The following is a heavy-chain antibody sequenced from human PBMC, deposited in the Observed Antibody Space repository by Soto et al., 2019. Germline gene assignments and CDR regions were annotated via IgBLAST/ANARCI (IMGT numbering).Heavy chain of an antibody. Sequence: QVPLVESGGGVVQPGRSLRLSCAASGFAFSSYAMHWVRQAPGKGLEWVAVISYDGSNKYYADSVKGRFTISRDNSKNTLYLQMNSLRAEDTAVYYCARDNPPSNYYDSSGYYDNFDYWGQGTLVTVSS. CDR1: GFAFSSYA. CDR2: ISYDGSNK. D-gene: IGHD3-22*01. J-gene: IGHJ4*02. V-gene: IGHV3-30-3*01. CDR3: ARDNPPSNYYDSSGYYDNFDY.